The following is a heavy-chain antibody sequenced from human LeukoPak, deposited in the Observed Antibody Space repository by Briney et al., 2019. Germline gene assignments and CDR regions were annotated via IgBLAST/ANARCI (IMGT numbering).Heavy chain of an antibody. Sequence: SETLSLTCAVYGGSFSGYYWSWIRQPPGKGLEWIGEINHSGSTNYNLSLKSRVTISVDTSKNQFSLKLSSVTAADRAVYYCARDPSPCPRGKYCSSTSCCKFDPWGQGTLVTVSS. CDR1: GGSFSGYY. V-gene: IGHV4-34*01. J-gene: IGHJ5*02. D-gene: IGHD2-2*01. CDR3: ARDPSPCPRGKYCSSTSCCKFDP. CDR2: INHSGST.